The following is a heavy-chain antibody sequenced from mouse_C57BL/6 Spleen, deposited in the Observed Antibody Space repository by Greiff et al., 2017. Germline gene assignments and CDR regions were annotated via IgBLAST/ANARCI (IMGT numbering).Heavy chain of an antibody. V-gene: IGHV1-69*01. CDR1: GYTFTSYW. CDR3: ACAGVRRGVFDY. J-gene: IGHJ2*01. CDR2: NDPSGSYS. D-gene: IGHD2-14*01. Sequence: LQPPGAELVMPGASVMLSCKASGYTFTSYWMHWVKQRPGQGLEWIGENDPSGSYSNYNQKFKGKSTLTVHKSSSTAYMQLSSLTSADSAVYDCACAGVRRGVFDYWGQGTTVTVSS.